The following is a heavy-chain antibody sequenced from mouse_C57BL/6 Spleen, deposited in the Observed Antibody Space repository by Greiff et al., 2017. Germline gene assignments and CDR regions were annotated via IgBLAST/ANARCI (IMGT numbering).Heavy chain of an antibody. V-gene: IGHV5-6*01. J-gene: IGHJ4*01. CDR1: GFTFSSYG. Sequence: EVQLVESGGDLVKPGGSLKLSCAASGFTFSSYGMSWVRQTPDKRLEWVATISSGGSYTYYPDSVKGRFTISRDNAKNTLYLQMSSLKSEDTAMYYCARQSNYLYAMDYWGQGTSVTVSS. D-gene: IGHD2-5*01. CDR2: ISSGGSYT. CDR3: ARQSNYLYAMDY.